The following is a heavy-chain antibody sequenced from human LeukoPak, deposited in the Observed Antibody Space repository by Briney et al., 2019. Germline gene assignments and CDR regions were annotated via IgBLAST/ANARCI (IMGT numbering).Heavy chain of an antibody. J-gene: IGHJ3*02. V-gene: IGHV5-51*01. CDR1: GYSFTSYW. CDR2: IYPGDSDT. Sequence: GDSLKISCKGSGYSFTSYWIGWVRQMPGKGLEWMGIIYPGDSDTRYSPSFQGQVTISADKSISTAYLQWSSLKASDTAMYYCARRSITMIVVVHGAFDIWGQGTMVTVSS. D-gene: IGHD3-22*01. CDR3: ARRSITMIVVVHGAFDI.